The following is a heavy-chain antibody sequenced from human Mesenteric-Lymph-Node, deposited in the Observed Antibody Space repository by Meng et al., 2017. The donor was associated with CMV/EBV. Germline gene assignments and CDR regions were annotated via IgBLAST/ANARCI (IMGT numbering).Heavy chain of an antibody. Sequence: LRRSCAASGLTFDIHGMNWVRQAPDKGLEWVATISHDGGNEHYPDSVKGRFVISRDNSKNTLYLQMNSLRDEDTAMYYCARQEAGIDYWGQGALVTVSS. J-gene: IGHJ4*02. V-gene: IGHV3-30*03. CDR1: GLTFDIHG. CDR3: ARQEAGIDY. CDR2: ISHDGGNE. D-gene: IGHD6-13*01.